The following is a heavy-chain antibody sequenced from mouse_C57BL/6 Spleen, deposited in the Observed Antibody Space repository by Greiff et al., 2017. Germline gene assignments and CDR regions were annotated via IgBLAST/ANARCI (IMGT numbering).Heavy chain of an antibody. CDR1: GYTFTSYW. V-gene: IGHV1-55*01. Sequence: VQLQQPGAELVKPGASVKMSCKASGYTFTSYWITWVKQRPGQGLEWIGDIYPGSGSTNYNEKFKSKATLTVDTSSSTAYMQLSSLTSEDSAVYCGARVTGRDAWFAYWGQGTLVTVSA. CDR3: ARVTGRDAWFAY. D-gene: IGHD4-1*01. CDR2: IYPGSGST. J-gene: IGHJ3*01.